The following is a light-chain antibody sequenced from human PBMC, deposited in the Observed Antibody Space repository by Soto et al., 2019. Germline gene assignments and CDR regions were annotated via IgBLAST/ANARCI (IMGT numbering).Light chain of an antibody. J-gene: IGLJ3*02. CDR1: STNIGAGYA. CDR2: GNS. CDR3: QPYDSSLSGSV. V-gene: IGLV1-40*01. Sequence: QSVLTQPPSVSGAPGQRVTISCTLSSTNIGAGYAVHWYQQLPGTAPKLLIYGNSNRPSGVPDRCSGSKSGTSASLAITGLQAEDEADYYCQPYDSSLSGSVFGGGTKLTVL.